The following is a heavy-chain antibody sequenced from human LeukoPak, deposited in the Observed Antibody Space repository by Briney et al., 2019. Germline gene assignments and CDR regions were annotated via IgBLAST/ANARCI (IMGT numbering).Heavy chain of an antibody. CDR1: GFPFTVYP. V-gene: IGHV3-30-3*01. J-gene: IGHJ4*02. CDR2: SSSDETYK. D-gene: IGHD5/OR15-5a*01. CDR3: ARSVSGVWLFAY. Sequence: GGSLRLSCAASGFPFTVYPTHWVRQAPGKGLEWVSVSSSDETYKFYADSVRGRFTISRDNSKNRLYLQMSDLRAEDTAVYFCARSVSGVWLFAYWGRGTLVTVSS.